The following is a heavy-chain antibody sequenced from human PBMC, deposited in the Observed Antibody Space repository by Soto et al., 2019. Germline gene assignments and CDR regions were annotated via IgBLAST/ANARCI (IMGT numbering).Heavy chain of an antibody. V-gene: IGHV3-30-3*01. CDR1: GFTFSSYA. D-gene: IGHD6-19*01. Sequence: QVQLVESGGGVVQPGRSLRLSCAASGFTFSSYAMHWVRQAPGKGLEWVAVISYDGSNKYYADSVKGRFTISRDISKNTLYLQMNSLRAEDTAVYYCASGWGSGWYVYWGQGTLVTVSS. CDR3: ASGWGSGWYVY. CDR2: ISYDGSNK. J-gene: IGHJ4*02.